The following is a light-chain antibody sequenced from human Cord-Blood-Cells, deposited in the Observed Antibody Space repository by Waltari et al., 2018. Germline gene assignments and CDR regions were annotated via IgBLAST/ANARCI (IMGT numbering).Light chain of an antibody. CDR2: AVS. Sequence: QSALTQPASVSGSPGQSITISCTGTSRDVGGSNYFSWYQQHPGKAPKLMIYAVSNRPSGVSNRFSGSKSGNTASLTISGLQAEDEADYYCSSYTSSSTRVFGGGTKLTVL. CDR3: SSYTSSSTRV. J-gene: IGLJ3*02. V-gene: IGLV2-14*01. CDR1: SRDVGGSNY.